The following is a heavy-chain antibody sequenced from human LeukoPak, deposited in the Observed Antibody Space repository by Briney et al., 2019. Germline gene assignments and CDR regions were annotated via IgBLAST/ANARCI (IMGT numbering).Heavy chain of an antibody. V-gene: IGHV3-30*18. CDR1: GFTVSSYG. J-gene: IGHJ4*02. Sequence: SVGSLRLSCAASGFTVSSYGMHWVRQAPGKGLEWVAVISYDGSNKYYADSVKDRFTTSRDNSKNTLYLQMNSLRAEDTAVYYCAKVVYYYDSSGYELDYWGQGTLVTVSS. CDR2: ISYDGSNK. D-gene: IGHD3-22*01. CDR3: AKVVYYYDSSGYELDY.